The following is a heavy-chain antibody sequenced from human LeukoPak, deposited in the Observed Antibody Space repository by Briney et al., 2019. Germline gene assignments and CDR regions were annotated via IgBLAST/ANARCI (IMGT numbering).Heavy chain of an antibody. D-gene: IGHD3-16*01. CDR1: GYTFTGYY. CDR3: ARDWGHSDAFDI. Sequence: ASVKVSCKSSGYTFTGYYMHWVRQAPGQGLEWMGWINPNSGGTNYAQKFQGRVTMTRDTSISTAYMELSRLRSDDTAVYYCARDWGHSDAFDIWGQGTMVTVSS. V-gene: IGHV1-2*02. J-gene: IGHJ3*02. CDR2: INPNSGGT.